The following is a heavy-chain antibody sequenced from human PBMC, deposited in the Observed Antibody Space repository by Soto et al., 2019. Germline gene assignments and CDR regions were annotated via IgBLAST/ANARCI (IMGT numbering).Heavy chain of an antibody. CDR2: VFHTGTT. Sequence: QVQLQESGPGLVKPSGTLSLTCAVSGDSVSSPYYWCWVRQPPGKGLEWIGEVFHTGTTSYNPSLRSRVPISMDKSINQFSLDLSSVTAADTAVYYCARSAGWYAIHAWGPGPLVIVSS. CDR3: ARSAGWYAIHA. D-gene: IGHD6-19*01. J-gene: IGHJ5*02. V-gene: IGHV4-4*02. CDR1: GDSVSSPYY.